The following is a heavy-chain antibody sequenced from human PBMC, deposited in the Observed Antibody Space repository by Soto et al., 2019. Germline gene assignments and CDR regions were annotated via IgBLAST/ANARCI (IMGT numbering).Heavy chain of an antibody. CDR1: GGSISSGDYY. V-gene: IGHV4-30-4*01. D-gene: IGHD5-18*01. J-gene: IGHJ2*01. CDR2: IYYSGST. Sequence: QVQLQESGPGLVKPSQTLSLTCTVSGGSISSGDYYWSWIRQPPGKGLEWIGYIYYSGSTYYNPSLISRVTISVVTSKNQFSLKLSSVTAADTAVYYCARARVYSYVPLWYFDLWGRGTLVTVSS. CDR3: ARARVYSYVPLWYFDL.